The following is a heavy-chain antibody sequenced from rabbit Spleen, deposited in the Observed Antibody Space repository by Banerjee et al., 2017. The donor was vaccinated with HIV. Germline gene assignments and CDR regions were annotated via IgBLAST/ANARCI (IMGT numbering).Heavy chain of an antibody. V-gene: IGHV1S7*01. Sequence: QLKESGGGLVQPGGSLKLSCKASGFTLSSYYMNWVRQAPGKGLEWIGYIDLVFGSTYYANWVNGRFTISSHNAQNTLYLQLNSLTAADTATYFCVRGASSSGYYSLWGQGPLVTVS. J-gene: IGHJ4*01. D-gene: IGHD1-1*01. CDR2: IDLVFGST. CDR3: VRGASSSGYYSL. CDR1: GFTLSSYY.